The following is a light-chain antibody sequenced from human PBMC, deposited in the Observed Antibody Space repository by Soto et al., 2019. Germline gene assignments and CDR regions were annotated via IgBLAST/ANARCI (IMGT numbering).Light chain of an antibody. J-gene: IGKJ3*01. V-gene: IGKV1-9*01. CDR2: GSY. CDR1: QAIHVC. CDR3: LHTFSLPGS. Sequence: DIQLTQSPSFLSASEGDIVTITCRASQAIHVCLAWYQHKPGKVPKLLIYGSYTLQGGVPSRFSGSGSGTDFDLTISGLQPQYVANYYCLHTFSLPGSCGPGTTVDFK.